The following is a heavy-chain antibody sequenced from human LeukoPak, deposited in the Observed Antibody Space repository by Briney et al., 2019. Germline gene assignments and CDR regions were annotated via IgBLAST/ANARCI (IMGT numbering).Heavy chain of an antibody. CDR2: IYPGDSDT. CDR3: ARRPYYYEPGWYFDY. V-gene: IGHV5-51*01. CDR1: GYRFTSYW. D-gene: IGHD3-22*01. J-gene: IGHJ4*02. Sequence: GGSLQISFQGSGYRFTSYWMGWVRQVPGKGLEGMGIIYPGDSDTKYSPSVQCQVTISADKSISTSCLQWCSLKASDTAMYYCARRPYYYEPGWYFDYWGQGTLVTVSS.